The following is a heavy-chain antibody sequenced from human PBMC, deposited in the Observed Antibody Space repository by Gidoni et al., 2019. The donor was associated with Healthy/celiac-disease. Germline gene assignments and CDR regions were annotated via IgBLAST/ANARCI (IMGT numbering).Heavy chain of an antibody. Sequence: QVKLVESGGGVVQPGRSLRLSCAASGFTFSGYAMHWVRQAPGKGLEWVAVISYDGSNKYYADSVKGRFTISRDNSKNTLYLQMNSLRAEDTSVYYCAREGGYRYYFDYWGQGTLVTVSS. V-gene: IGHV3-30-3*01. J-gene: IGHJ4*02. CDR3: AREGGYRYYFDY. D-gene: IGHD1-26*01. CDR1: GFTFSGYA. CDR2: ISYDGSNK.